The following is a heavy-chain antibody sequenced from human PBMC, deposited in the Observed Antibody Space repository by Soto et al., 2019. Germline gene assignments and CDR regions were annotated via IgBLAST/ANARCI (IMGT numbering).Heavy chain of an antibody. CDR2: IKSKTDGGTT. V-gene: IGHV3-15*07. J-gene: IGHJ6*02. D-gene: IGHD3-3*01. Sequence: SGGSLRLSCAASGFTFSNAWMNWVRQAPGKGLEWVGRIKSKTDGGTTDYAAPVKGRFTISRDDSKNTLYLQMNSLKTEDTAVYYCTTDGKSDFWSGYHYGMDVWGQGTTVTVSS. CDR1: GFTFSNAW. CDR3: TTDGKSDFWSGYHYGMDV.